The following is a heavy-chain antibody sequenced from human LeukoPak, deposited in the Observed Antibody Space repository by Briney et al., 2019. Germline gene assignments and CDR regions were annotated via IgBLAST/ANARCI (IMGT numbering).Heavy chain of an antibody. Sequence: GGSLRLSCAASGFTFNNYAMNWVRQAPGKGLEWVSSINPSGYNPYYADSVKGRFTISRDNSKNTLYLQMNSLRAEDTAVYYCAKEALDAFDIWGQGTMVTVSS. D-gene: IGHD3-3*02. CDR2: INPSGYNP. J-gene: IGHJ3*02. V-gene: IGHV3-23*01. CDR1: GFTFNNYA. CDR3: AKEALDAFDI.